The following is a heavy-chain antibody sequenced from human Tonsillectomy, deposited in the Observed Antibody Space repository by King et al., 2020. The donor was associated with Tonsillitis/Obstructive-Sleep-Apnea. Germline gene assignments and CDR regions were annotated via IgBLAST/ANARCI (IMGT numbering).Heavy chain of an antibody. CDR2: IDPSDSYI. CDR1: GYSFTDYW. Sequence: VQLVESGAEVKKPGESLRISCKGSGYSFTDYWISWVRQMPGKGLEWMGRIDPSDSYINYSPSFQGHVIISADKSISTAYLQWSSLKASDTAIYYCARHRGSGNYYGGSFDYWGQGTLVTVSP. J-gene: IGHJ4*02. V-gene: IGHV5-10-1*03. CDR3: ARHRGSGNYYGGSFDY. D-gene: IGHD1-26*01.